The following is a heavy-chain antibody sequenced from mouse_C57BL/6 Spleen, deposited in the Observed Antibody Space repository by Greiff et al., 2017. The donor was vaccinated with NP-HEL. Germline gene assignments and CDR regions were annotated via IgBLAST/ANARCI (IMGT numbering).Heavy chain of an antibody. CDR1: GYTFTSYT. Sequence: QVHVKQSGAELARPGASVKMSCKASGYTFTSYTMHWVKQRPGQGLEWIGYINPSSGYTKYNQKFKDKATLTADKSSSTAYMQLSSLTSEDSAVYYCARALITTVVAFYAMDYWGQGTSVTVSS. D-gene: IGHD1-1*01. CDR3: ARALITTVVAFYAMDY. CDR2: INPSSGYT. J-gene: IGHJ4*01. V-gene: IGHV1-4*01.